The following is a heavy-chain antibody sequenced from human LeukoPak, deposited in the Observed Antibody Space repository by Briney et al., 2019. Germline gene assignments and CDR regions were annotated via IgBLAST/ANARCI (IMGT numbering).Heavy chain of an antibody. CDR2: IWCDGSNK. V-gene: IGHV3-33*07. CDR3: AREKYEGSGSHYFALDV. D-gene: IGHD3-10*01. J-gene: IGHJ6*02. Sequence: GRSLRLSCEASGRTIGLYGMFWVRQAPGKGLEWGAAIWCDGSNKYYADSVKGRFTISRDNSRNTVLLQMDSLSAEDTAVYYCAREKYEGSGSHYFALDVWGQGTMVIVSS. CDR1: GRTIGLYG.